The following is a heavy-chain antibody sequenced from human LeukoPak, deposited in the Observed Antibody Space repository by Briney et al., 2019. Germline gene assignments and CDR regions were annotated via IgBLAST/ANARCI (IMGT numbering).Heavy chain of an antibody. D-gene: IGHD4-23*01. Sequence: SETLSLTCTVSGGSISSSSYYWGWIRQPPGKGLEWIVSIYYSGSTYYNPSLKSRITISVNTSKNQFSLKLSSVTAADTAVYYCARDYYGGNSGPFDYWGQGTLVTVSS. CDR3: ARDYYGGNSGPFDY. CDR2: IYYSGST. J-gene: IGHJ4*02. CDR1: GGSISSSSYY. V-gene: IGHV4-39*07.